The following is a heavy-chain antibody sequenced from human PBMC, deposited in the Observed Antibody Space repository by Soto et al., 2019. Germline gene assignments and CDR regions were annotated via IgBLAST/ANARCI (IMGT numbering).Heavy chain of an antibody. V-gene: IGHV1-69*13. CDR3: ARDSSGYDPLNWFDP. CDR1: GGTFSSYA. CDR2: IIPIFGTA. Sequence: GASVKVSCKASGGTFSSYAISWVRQAPGQGLEWMGGIIPIFGTANYAQKFQGRVTITADESTSTAYMELSSLRSEDTAVYYCARDSSGYDPLNWFDPWGQGTLVTVSS. J-gene: IGHJ5*02. D-gene: IGHD3-22*01.